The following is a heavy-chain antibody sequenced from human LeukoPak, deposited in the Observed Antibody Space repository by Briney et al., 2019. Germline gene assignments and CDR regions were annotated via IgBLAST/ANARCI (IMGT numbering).Heavy chain of an antibody. Sequence: GGSLRLSCAASGFTFSSYGMHWVRQAPGKGLEWVAVISYDGSNKYYADSVKGRFTISRDNSKNTLYLQMNSLRAEDTAVYYCARDRSGYYLFDYWGQGALVTVSS. J-gene: IGHJ4*02. CDR2: ISYDGSNK. CDR1: GFTFSSYG. D-gene: IGHD3-22*01. CDR3: ARDRSGYYLFDY. V-gene: IGHV3-30*03.